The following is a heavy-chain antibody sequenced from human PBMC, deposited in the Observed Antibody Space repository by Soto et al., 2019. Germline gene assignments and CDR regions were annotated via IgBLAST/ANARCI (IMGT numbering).Heavy chain of an antibody. D-gene: IGHD3-10*01. V-gene: IGHV1-18*01. CDR1: GYTFTSYG. CDR2: ISAYNGNT. J-gene: IGHJ4*02. CDR3: ARDLAMVRGLIYHFDF. Sequence: ASVKVSCKASGYTFTSYGISWVRQAPGQGLEWMGWISAYNGNTNYPQNLQGRVTMTTATSTGTAYMGLRSLRSDDTAVYYCARDLAMVRGLIYHFDFWGQGTLVTVSS.